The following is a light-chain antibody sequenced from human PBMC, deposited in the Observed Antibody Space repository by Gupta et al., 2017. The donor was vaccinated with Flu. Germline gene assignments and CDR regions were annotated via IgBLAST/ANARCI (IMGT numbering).Light chain of an antibody. CDR2: RNN. CDR1: SSNIGSNY. Sequence: SVLTQTPSASGTPGQRVTISCSGSSSNIGSNYVYWYQQLPGTAPKLLIYRNNQRPSGVPDRFSGSNSGTSASLAISGLRSEDEADYYCAAWDDSLSGRVFGGGTKLTVL. J-gene: IGLJ2*01. V-gene: IGLV1-47*01. CDR3: AAWDDSLSGRV.